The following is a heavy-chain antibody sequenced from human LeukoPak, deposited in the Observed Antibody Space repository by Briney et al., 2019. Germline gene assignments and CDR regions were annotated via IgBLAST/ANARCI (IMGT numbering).Heavy chain of an antibody. V-gene: IGHV3-30*02. Sequence: GGSLRLSCAASGFTFSSYGMHWVRQAPGKGLEWVAFIRYDGSNKYYADSVKGRFTISRDNSKNTLSLQMSSLRADDTAVYYCAKDLAGLDVGYFDYWGQGNLVTVSS. D-gene: IGHD3-10*01. J-gene: IGHJ4*02. CDR3: AKDLAGLDVGYFDY. CDR1: GFTFSSYG. CDR2: IRYDGSNK.